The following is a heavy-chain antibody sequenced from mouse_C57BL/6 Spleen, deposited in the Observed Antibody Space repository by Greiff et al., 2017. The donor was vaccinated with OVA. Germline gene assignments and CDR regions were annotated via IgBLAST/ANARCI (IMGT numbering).Heavy chain of an antibody. CDR3: ARDPRITTVVDAMDY. Sequence: VKLVESGGGLVKPGGSLKLSCAASGFTFSSYAMSCVRQTPETRLAWVATISDGGSYTYSPDNVKGRFTISRDNAKNNLHLQMSHLKSEDTAMYYCARDPRITTVVDAMDYWGQGTSVTVSS. V-gene: IGHV5-4*01. CDR1: GFTFSSYA. D-gene: IGHD1-1*01. CDR2: ISDGGSYT. J-gene: IGHJ4*01.